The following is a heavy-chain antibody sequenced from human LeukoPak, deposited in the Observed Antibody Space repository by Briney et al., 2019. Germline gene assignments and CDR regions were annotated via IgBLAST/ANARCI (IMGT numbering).Heavy chain of an antibody. J-gene: IGHJ4*02. V-gene: IGHV4-34*01. CDR2: INHSGST. CDR3: ATRYSSLDPFDY. CDR1: GGSFSNYY. D-gene: IGHD6-13*01. Sequence: SETLSLTCAVYGGSFSNYYWSWIRQPPGKGLEWIGEINHSGSTNYNPSLKSRVTISVDTSKNQFSLKLSSVTAADTAVYYCATRYSSLDPFDYWGQGTLVNVSS.